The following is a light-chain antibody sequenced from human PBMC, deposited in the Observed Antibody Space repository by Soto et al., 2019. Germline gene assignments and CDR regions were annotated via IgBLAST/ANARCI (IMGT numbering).Light chain of an antibody. J-gene: IGKJ1*01. Sequence: EIVMTQSPATLSVSPGERATLSCRASQSVSSNLAWYQQKPGRAPRLLIYGASTRATGIPARFSGSGSGTEFPLTLSSLQSEDFAVYYCQHYNNWPRTFGQGTKVEIK. CDR1: QSVSSN. CDR2: GAS. CDR3: QHYNNWPRT. V-gene: IGKV3-15*01.